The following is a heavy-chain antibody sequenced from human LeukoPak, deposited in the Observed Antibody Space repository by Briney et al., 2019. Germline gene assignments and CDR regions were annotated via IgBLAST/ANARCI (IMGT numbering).Heavy chain of an antibody. Sequence: SETLSLTCTVSGGSISSGDYYWSWIRQPPGKGLEWIGYIYYSGSTYYNPSLKSRVTISVDTSKNQFSLKLSSVTAADTAVYYCARDLKWPEGGFDYWGQGTLVTVSS. CDR3: ARDLKWPEGGFDY. D-gene: IGHD2-8*01. CDR1: GGSISSGDYY. J-gene: IGHJ4*02. CDR2: IYYSGST. V-gene: IGHV4-30-4*01.